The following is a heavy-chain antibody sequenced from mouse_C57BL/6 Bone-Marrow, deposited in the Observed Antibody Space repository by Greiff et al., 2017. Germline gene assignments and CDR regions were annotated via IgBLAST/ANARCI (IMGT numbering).Heavy chain of an antibody. CDR2: IYPGDGDT. J-gene: IGHJ3*01. CDR3: ARNWVWFAY. Sequence: QVQLKQSGPELVKPGASVKISCKASGYAFSSSWMNWVKQRPGKGLEWIGRIYPGDGDTNYNGKFKGKATLTADKSSSTAYMQLSSLTSEDSAVYCWARNWVWFAYWGQGTLVTVSA. D-gene: IGHD4-1*01. V-gene: IGHV1-82*01. CDR1: GYAFSSSW.